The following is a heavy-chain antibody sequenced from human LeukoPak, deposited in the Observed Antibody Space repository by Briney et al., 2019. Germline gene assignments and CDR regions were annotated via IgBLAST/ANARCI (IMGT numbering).Heavy chain of an antibody. D-gene: IGHD3-22*01. CDR3: AKGTGVVVISWFDY. CDR2: ISYDGSNK. CDR1: GFTFSSYG. V-gene: IGHV3-30*18. Sequence: GGSLRLSCAASGFTFSSYGMHWVRQAPGKGLEWVAVISYDGSNKYYADSAKGRFTISRDNSKNTLYLQMNSLRAEDTAVYYCAKGTGVVVISWFDYWGQGTLVTVSS. J-gene: IGHJ4*02.